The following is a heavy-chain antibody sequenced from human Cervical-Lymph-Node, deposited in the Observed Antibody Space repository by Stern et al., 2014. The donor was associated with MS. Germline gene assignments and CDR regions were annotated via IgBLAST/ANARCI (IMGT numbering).Heavy chain of an antibody. CDR1: GFSVATAGVG. CDR3: AHSRVKYCRGGTCYSSLFDY. Sequence: QVTLKESGPTLVKPTQTVTLTCTLSGFSVATAGVGVGWIRQPPGKALEWLVRLYWVADKLYSPSLKNRLTIIKDTSKNQVVLTMTNVDPVDTATYYCAHSRVKYCRGGTCYSSLFDYWGQGTLVTVSS. D-gene: IGHD2-15*01. CDR2: LYWVADK. V-gene: IGHV2-5*02. J-gene: IGHJ4*02.